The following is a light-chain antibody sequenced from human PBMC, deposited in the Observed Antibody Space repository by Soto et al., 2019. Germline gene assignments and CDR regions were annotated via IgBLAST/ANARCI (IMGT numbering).Light chain of an antibody. J-gene: IGKJ5*01. CDR2: AAS. CDR1: QVISTS. Sequence: DIQLTQSPSFLSPSIGESVTITCRASQVISTSLAWYQVKPGEAPKLLIYAASTLESGVPSRFSATVSGTEFTLTISSLQPEDVATYYCQHFKSFPITLGQGTRLEIK. V-gene: IGKV1-9*01. CDR3: QHFKSFPIT.